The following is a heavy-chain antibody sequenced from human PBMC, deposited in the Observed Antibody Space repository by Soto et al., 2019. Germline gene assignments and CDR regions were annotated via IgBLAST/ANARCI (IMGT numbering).Heavy chain of an antibody. D-gene: IGHD4-4*01. J-gene: IGHJ6*02. V-gene: IGHV3-15*01. CDR3: TASRTTVNTYSYYYSGMDV. CDR2: IKSKTDGGTT. Sequence: GGSLRLSCAASGFTFSNAWMSWVRQAPGKGLEWVGRIKSKTDGGTTDYAAPVKGRFTISRDDSKNTLYLQMNSLKTEDTAVYYCTASRTTVNTYSYYYSGMDVWGQGTTVTVSS. CDR1: GFTFSNAW.